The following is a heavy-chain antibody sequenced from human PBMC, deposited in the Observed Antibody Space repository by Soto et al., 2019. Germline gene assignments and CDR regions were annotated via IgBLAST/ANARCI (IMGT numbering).Heavy chain of an antibody. J-gene: IGHJ3*02. CDR1: GFTFSSYG. CDR3: ARDQATYWAGGAFDI. Sequence: GGSLRLSCAASGFTFSSYGMHWVRQAPGKGLEWVAVIWYDGSNKYYADSVKGRFTISRDNSKNTLYLQMNSLRAEDTAVYYCARDQATYWAGGAFDIWGQGTMVTVSS. V-gene: IGHV3-33*01. CDR2: IWYDGSNK. D-gene: IGHD2-8*02.